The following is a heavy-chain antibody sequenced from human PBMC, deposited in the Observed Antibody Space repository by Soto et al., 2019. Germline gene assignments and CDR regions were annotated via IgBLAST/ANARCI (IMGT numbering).Heavy chain of an antibody. CDR1: GGTFSSYA. Sequence: SVKVSCKASGGTFSSYAISWVRQAPGQGLEWMGGIIPIFGTANYAQKFQGRVTITADKSTSTAYMELSSLRSEDTAVYYCAIYYDSSGYYPLGAFDIWGQGTTVTVS. CDR3: AIYYDSSGYYPLGAFDI. D-gene: IGHD3-22*01. CDR2: IIPIFGTA. V-gene: IGHV1-69*06. J-gene: IGHJ3*02.